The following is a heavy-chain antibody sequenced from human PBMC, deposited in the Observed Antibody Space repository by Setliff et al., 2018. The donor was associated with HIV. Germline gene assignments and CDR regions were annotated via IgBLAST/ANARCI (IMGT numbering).Heavy chain of an antibody. Sequence: SVKVSCKASGDTFSSYAISWVRQAPGQGLEWMGGIIPILGIANYAQKFQGRVTITADESMSTAYMELSSLRSEDTAVYYCARDSAGGVATIPHSDYWGQGTLVTVSS. V-gene: IGHV1-69*10. D-gene: IGHD5-12*01. J-gene: IGHJ4*02. CDR2: IIPILGIA. CDR3: ARDSAGGVATIPHSDY. CDR1: GDTFSSYA.